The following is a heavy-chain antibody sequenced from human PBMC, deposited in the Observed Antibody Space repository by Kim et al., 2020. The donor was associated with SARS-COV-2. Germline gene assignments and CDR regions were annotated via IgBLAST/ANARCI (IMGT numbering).Heavy chain of an antibody. CDR2: ISYDGSNK. CDR3: ARERGDIVVVVAATSYAFDI. Sequence: GGSLRLSCAASGFTFSSYAMHWVRQAPGKGLEWVAVISYDGSNKYYVDSVKGRFTISRDNSKNTLYLQMNSLRAEDTAVYYCARERGDIVVVVAATSYAFDIWGQGTMVTVSS. J-gene: IGHJ3*02. V-gene: IGHV3-30*04. D-gene: IGHD2-15*01. CDR1: GFTFSSYA.